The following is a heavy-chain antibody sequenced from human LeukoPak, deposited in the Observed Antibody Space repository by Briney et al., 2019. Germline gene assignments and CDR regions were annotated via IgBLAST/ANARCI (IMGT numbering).Heavy chain of an antibody. CDR3: ARGRAAAGTHFHFDY. CDR2: INHSGST. J-gene: IGHJ4*02. Sequence: SETLSLTCAVYGGSFSGYYWSWIRQPPGKGLEWIGEINHSGSTNYNPSLKSRVTISVDTSKNQFSLKLSSVTAADTAVYYCARGRAAAGTHFHFDYWGQGTLVTFSS. V-gene: IGHV4-34*01. CDR1: GGSFSGYY. D-gene: IGHD6-13*01.